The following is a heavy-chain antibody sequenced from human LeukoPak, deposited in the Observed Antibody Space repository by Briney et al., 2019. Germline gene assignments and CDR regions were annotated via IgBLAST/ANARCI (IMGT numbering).Heavy chain of an antibody. V-gene: IGHV4-39*01. D-gene: IGHD4-23*01. CDR3: ARHHPGGNSEYFDY. J-gene: IGHJ4*02. CDR1: GGSISSSSYY. CDR2: IYYSGST. Sequence: SETLSLTCTVPGGSISSSSYYWGWIRQPPGKGLEWIGSIYYSGSTYYNPSLKSRVTISVDTSKNQFSLKLSSVTAADTAAYYCARHHPGGNSEYFDYWGQGTLVTVSS.